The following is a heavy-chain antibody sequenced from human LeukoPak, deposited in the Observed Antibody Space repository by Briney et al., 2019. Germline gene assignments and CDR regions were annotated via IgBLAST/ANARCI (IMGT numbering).Heavy chain of an antibody. CDR2: INAGNGNT. V-gene: IGHV1-3*01. D-gene: IGHD3-10*01. CDR1: GYTFTSYA. CDR3: ARDVGWFGESDPNWFDP. Sequence: EASVKVSCKASGYTFTSYAMHWVRQAPGQRLEWMGWINAGNGNTKYSQEFQGRVTITRDTSASTAYMELSSLRSEDTAVYYCARDVGWFGESDPNWFDPWGQGTLVTVSS. J-gene: IGHJ5*02.